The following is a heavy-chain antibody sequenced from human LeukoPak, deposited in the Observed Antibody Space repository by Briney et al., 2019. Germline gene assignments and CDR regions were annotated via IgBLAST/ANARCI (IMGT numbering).Heavy chain of an antibody. V-gene: IGHV3-23*01. Sequence: GGYLRLSCAAAGFTFNIYAMSWVRQAPGKGLEWVSSITSSGDATFHADSVKDRFTISRDNSKSTWYLQMSRLRVEDTAVYYCAKDRPNYHESNGHYYRLNGDSWGQGTLVTVSS. CDR2: ITSSGDAT. CDR1: GFTFNIYA. J-gene: IGHJ5*01. D-gene: IGHD3-22*01. CDR3: AKDRPNYHESNGHYYRLNGDS.